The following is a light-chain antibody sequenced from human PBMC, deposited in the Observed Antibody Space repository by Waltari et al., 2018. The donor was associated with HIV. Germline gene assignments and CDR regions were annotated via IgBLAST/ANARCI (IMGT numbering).Light chain of an antibody. J-gene: IGLJ1*01. Sequence: QSALTQPASVSGSPGPSITISCTGTSSDVGDYNYVSWYQQHPGKAPKLIIYDVSNRPSGVSNRFAVAKSGNTASLTISGLQTEDEADYYCSSYTSSSTRVFGTGTKVTVL. CDR2: DVS. CDR1: SSDVGDYNY. V-gene: IGLV2-14*01. CDR3: SSYTSSSTRV.